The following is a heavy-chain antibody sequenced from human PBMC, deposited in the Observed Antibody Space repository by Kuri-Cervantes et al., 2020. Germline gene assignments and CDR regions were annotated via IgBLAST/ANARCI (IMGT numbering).Heavy chain of an antibody. D-gene: IGHD3-3*01. J-gene: IGHJ6*02. V-gene: IGHV3-11*04. CDR1: GFTFSDYY. Sequence: GGSLRLSCAASGFTFSDYYMSWIRQAPGKGLEWVSYISSSGSTMYDADSVRGRFTISRDNAKNSLYLQMNSLRAEDTAVYYRARGGRITIFGVVTDYYYGMDVWGQGTTVTVSS. CDR3: ARGGRITIFGVVTDYYYGMDV. CDR2: ISSSGSTM.